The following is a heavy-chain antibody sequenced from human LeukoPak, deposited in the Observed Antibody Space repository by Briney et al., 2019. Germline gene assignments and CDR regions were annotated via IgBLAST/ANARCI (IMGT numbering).Heavy chain of an antibody. J-gene: IGHJ3*02. CDR1: GFTFSDYY. V-gene: IGHV3-11*04. D-gene: IGHD3-3*01. CDR2: IGSSGSTI. Sequence: GGSLRLSCAASGFTFSDYYMSWIRQAPGKGLEWVSYIGSSGSTIYYADSVKGRFTISRDNAKNSLYLQMNSLRAEDTAVYYCARLEQDYDFWSGYYDAFDIWGQGTMVTVSS. CDR3: ARLEQDYDFWSGYYDAFDI.